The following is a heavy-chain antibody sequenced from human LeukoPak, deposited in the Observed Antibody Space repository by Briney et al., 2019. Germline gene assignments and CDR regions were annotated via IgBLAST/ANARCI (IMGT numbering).Heavy chain of an antibody. CDR1: GYTFTSNY. CDR3: ARDQEGFDY. CDR2: NYPRDGST. Sequence: ASVKVSCKASGYTFTSNYIHWVRQAPGQGLEWKGMNYPRDGSTSYAQKFQGRVTVTRDTSTSTVHMELSGLRSEDTAVYYCARDQEGFDYWGQGTLVTVSS. J-gene: IGHJ4*02. V-gene: IGHV1-46*01.